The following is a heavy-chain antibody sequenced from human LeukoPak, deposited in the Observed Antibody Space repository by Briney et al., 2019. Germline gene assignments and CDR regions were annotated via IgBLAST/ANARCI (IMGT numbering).Heavy chain of an antibody. J-gene: IGHJ6*02. D-gene: IGHD2-2*01. CDR2: FDPEDGET. Sequence: ASVKVSCKVSGYTLTELSMHWVRQAPGKGLEWMGGFDPEDGETIYAQKFQGRVTMTEDTSTDTAYMELSSLRSEDTAVYYCATGPLYCSSTSCYRFYYGMDVWGQGTTVTVSS. CDR3: ATGPLYCSSTSCYRFYYGMDV. V-gene: IGHV1-24*01. CDR1: GYTLTELS.